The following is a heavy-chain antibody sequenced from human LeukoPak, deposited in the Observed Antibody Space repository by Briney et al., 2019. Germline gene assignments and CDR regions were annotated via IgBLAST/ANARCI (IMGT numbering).Heavy chain of an antibody. D-gene: IGHD6-13*01. Sequence: SETLSLTCTVSGGSISSGGYYWSWIRQPPGKGLEWIGYIYHSGSTYYNPSLKSRLTISVDRSKNQFSLKLSSVTAADTAVYYCVRVRASSSWIDYWGQGTLVTVSS. V-gene: IGHV4-30-2*01. J-gene: IGHJ4*02. CDR3: VRVRASSSWIDY. CDR2: IYHSGST. CDR1: GGSISSGGYY.